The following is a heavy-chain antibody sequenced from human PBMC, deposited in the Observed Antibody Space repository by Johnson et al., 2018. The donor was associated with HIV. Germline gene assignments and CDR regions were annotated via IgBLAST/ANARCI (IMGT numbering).Heavy chain of an antibody. CDR3: AREGGGDNEDDAFDI. CDR1: GFNLDDYG. J-gene: IGHJ3*02. V-gene: IGHV3-20*04. CDR2: VNWNADTT. D-gene: IGHD2-21*02. Sequence: VQLVESGGTVVRPGGSLRLSCAASGFNLDDYGMSWVRQAPGKGLEWVSGVNWNADTTSYAGSVKGRFTISRDTAKKSLYLQMNSMRVEDTALYYCAREGGGDNEDDAFDIWGQGTMVTVSS.